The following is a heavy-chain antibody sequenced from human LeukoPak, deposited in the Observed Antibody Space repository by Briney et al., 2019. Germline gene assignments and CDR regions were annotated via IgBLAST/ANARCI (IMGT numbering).Heavy chain of an antibody. Sequence: PSETLSLTCAVYGGSFSGYYWSWIRQPPGKGLEWIGEINHSGSTNYNPSLKSRVTISVDTSKNQFSLKLSSVTAADTAVYYCARGRSSFFDYWGQGTLVTASS. V-gene: IGHV4-34*01. CDR1: GGSFSGYY. J-gene: IGHJ4*02. CDR3: ARGRSSFFDY. D-gene: IGHD6-6*01. CDR2: INHSGST.